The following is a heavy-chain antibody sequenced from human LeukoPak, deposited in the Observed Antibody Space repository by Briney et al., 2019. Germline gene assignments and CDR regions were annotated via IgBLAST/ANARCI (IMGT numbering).Heavy chain of an antibody. V-gene: IGHV4-39*01. CDR3: ARLRGYSYGFFDY. Sequence: SETLSLTGTVSGGSISSSSYYWGWIRQPPGKGLEWIGSIYYSGSTYYNPSLKSRVTISVDTSKNQFSLKLSSVTAADTAVYYCARLRGYSYGFFDYWGQGTLVTVSS. D-gene: IGHD5-18*01. J-gene: IGHJ4*02. CDR1: GGSISSSSYY. CDR2: IYYSGST.